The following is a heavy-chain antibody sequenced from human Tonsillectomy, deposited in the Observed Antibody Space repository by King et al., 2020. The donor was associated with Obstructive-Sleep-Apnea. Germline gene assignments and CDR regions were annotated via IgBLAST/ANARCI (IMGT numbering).Heavy chain of an antibody. CDR2: INPSGGST. V-gene: IGHV1-46*01. CDR1: GYTFTNYY. Sequence: VQLVESGAEVKKPGTSVTLSCKASGYTFTNYYIHWVRQAPGQGLEWMGIINPSGGSTSYAQKFKGRVTMTRDTSTSTVYMDLSGLRSEDTAVYDCARGHWPYDYGCHGPYYYYVMDVWGQGTTVTVSS. J-gene: IGHJ6*02. CDR3: ARGHWPYDYGCHGPYYYYVMDV. D-gene: IGHD4-17*01.